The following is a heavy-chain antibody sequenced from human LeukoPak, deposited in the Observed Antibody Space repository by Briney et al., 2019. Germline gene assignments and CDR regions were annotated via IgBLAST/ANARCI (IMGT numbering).Heavy chain of an antibody. CDR2: INHSGST. CDR3: ASGELGSGSYYGFDY. J-gene: IGHJ4*02. Sequence: PSETLSLTCAVYGGSFSGYYWSWIRQPPGKGLEWIGEINHSGSTNYNPSLKSRVTISVDTSKNQFSLKLSSVTAADTAVYYCASGELGSGSYYGFDYWGQGTLVTVSS. V-gene: IGHV4-34*01. D-gene: IGHD3-10*02. CDR1: GGSFSGYY.